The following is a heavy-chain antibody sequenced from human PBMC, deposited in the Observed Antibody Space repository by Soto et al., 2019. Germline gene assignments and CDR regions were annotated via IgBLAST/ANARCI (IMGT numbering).Heavy chain of an antibody. Sequence: QVQLVQSGAEVKKPGSSVKVSCKASGGTFSSYTISWVRQAPGQGLEWMGRIIPILGIANYAQKFQGRVTITADKSMSTAYMELSSLRSEDTAVYYCASSGEGPGFDYWGQGTLVTVSS. D-gene: IGHD1-26*01. V-gene: IGHV1-69*02. CDR3: ASSGEGPGFDY. CDR2: IIPILGIA. J-gene: IGHJ4*02. CDR1: GGTFSSYT.